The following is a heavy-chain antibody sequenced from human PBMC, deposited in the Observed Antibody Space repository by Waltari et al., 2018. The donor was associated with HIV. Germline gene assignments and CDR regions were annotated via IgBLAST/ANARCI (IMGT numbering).Heavy chain of an antibody. CDR1: GHTFSSYG. J-gene: IGHJ6*02. CDR3: ACGRNGYQYSGLDA. D-gene: IGHD5-18*01. V-gene: IGHV1-18*04. Sequence: QLVQSGDEVKKPGASVKVSCKASGHTFSSYGISWVRQAPGQGLEWMGWRRGYNGNKNDARNFQGRATVGTDTATSTAYMELRSLRSDDTAVYDCACGRNGYQYSGLDAWGQGTTVTVSS. CDR2: RRGYNGNK.